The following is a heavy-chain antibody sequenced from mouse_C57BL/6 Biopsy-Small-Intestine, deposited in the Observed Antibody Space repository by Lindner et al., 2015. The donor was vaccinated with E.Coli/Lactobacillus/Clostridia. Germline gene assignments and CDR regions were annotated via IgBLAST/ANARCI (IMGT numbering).Heavy chain of an antibody. J-gene: IGHJ1*03. D-gene: IGHD1-1*01. CDR1: GYTFTDYY. V-gene: IGHV1-19*01. Sequence: VQLQESGPVLVKPGASVKMSCKASGYTFTDYYMNWVKQSHGKNLEWIGVINPYNGGTSYNQKFKGKATLTADKSSSTAYMQLSSLTSEDSAVYFCARDYYGSSYRWYFDVWGTGTTVTVSS. CDR2: INPYNGGT. CDR3: ARDYYGSSYRWYFDV.